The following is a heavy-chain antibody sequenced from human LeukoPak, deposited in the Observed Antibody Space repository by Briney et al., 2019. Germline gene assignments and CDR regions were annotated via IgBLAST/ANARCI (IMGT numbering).Heavy chain of an antibody. Sequence: PGRSLRLSCAASGXTFSSYGMHWVRQAPGKGLEWVAFIWYDGCNKYYADSVKRRFTISRDNSKNTLYLQMNSLRAEDTAVYYCARDRIAVAGYYFDCWGQGTLVTVSS. D-gene: IGHD6-19*01. V-gene: IGHV3-33*01. J-gene: IGHJ4*02. CDR1: GXTFSSYG. CDR2: IWYDGCNK. CDR3: ARDRIAVAGYYFDC.